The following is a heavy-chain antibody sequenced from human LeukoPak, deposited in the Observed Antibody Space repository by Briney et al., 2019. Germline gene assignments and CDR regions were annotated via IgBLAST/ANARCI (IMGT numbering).Heavy chain of an antibody. Sequence: SETLSLTCTVSGGSISSSSNYWGWIRQPPGKGLEWIGSIYYSGSTYYNPSLKSRVTISVDTSKNQFSLKLSSVTAADTAVYYCARHGGTVTTNNWFDPWGQGTLVTVSS. CDR3: ARHGGTVTTNNWFDP. J-gene: IGHJ5*02. CDR2: IYYSGST. V-gene: IGHV4-39*01. D-gene: IGHD4-17*01. CDR1: GGSISSSSNY.